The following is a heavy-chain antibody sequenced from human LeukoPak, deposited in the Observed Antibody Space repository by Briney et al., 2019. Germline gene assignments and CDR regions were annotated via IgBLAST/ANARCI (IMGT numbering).Heavy chain of an antibody. CDR3: AKDSYVWGNYRFPEYHGMDV. J-gene: IGHJ6*02. Sequence: GGSLRLSCAASGFTVSRNYMSWVRQAPGKGLEWVSLTYSDGSTSYTDSVKGRFTISRDNSKNTLYLQMNSLRAEDTAVYCCAKDSYVWGNYRFPEYHGMDVWGQGTTVTVSS. CDR2: TYSDGST. V-gene: IGHV3-53*01. CDR1: GFTVSRNY. D-gene: IGHD3-16*02.